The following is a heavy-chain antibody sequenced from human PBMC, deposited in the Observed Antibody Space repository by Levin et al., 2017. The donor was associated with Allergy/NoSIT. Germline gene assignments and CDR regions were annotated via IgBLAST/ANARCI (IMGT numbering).Heavy chain of an antibody. CDR1: GFTFDDYA. J-gene: IGHJ3*02. V-gene: IGHV3-9*01. CDR3: AKDIGQLGNAFDI. CDR2: ISWNSGSI. Sequence: SLKISCAASGFTFDDYAMHWVRQAPGKGLEWVSGISWNSGSIGYADSVKGRFTISRDNAKNSLYLQMNSLRAEDTALYYCAKDIGQLGNAFDIWGQGTMVTVSS. D-gene: IGHD6-6*01.